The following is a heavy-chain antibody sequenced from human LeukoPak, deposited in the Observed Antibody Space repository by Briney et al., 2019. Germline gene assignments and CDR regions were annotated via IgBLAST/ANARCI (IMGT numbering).Heavy chain of an antibody. CDR2: IRYDGSNK. Sequence: GGSLRLSCAASGFTFSSYGMHWVRQAPGKGLEWVAFIRYDGSNKYYADSVKGRFTISRDNSKNTLYLQMNSLRAEDTAVYYCAKSRPMVRGVIIFGYYYGMDVWGQGTTVTVSS. D-gene: IGHD3-10*01. V-gene: IGHV3-30*02. J-gene: IGHJ6*02. CDR1: GFTFSSYG. CDR3: AKSRPMVRGVIIFGYYYGMDV.